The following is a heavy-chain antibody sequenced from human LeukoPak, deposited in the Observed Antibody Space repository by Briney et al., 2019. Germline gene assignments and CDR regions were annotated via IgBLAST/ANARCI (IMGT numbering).Heavy chain of an antibody. V-gene: IGHV3-30*04. J-gene: IGHJ4*02. CDR2: ISKDGSDT. Sequence: GGSLRLSCAGSGFSWNTYAMHWVRQAPGKGLEWVAIISKDGSDTFYGDSVKGRFTISRDNSKNTLYLEMNSLGPEDTAMYYCARRATTERGHSYGLDFWGQGTLVTVSS. D-gene: IGHD5-18*01. CDR1: GFSWNTYA. CDR3: ARRATTERGHSYGLDF.